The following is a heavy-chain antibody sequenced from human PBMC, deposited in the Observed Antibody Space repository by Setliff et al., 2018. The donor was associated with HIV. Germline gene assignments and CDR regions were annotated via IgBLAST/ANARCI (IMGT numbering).Heavy chain of an antibody. CDR3: AKDGGEVY. Sequence: ASVKVSCKASGYTFTSSGISWVRQAPGQGLEWMGRINPNSGGTNYAQKFQGRVTMTRDTSTSTAYMELSRLTSDDTAVYYCAKDGGEVYWGQGTLVTVSS. J-gene: IGHJ4*02. V-gene: IGHV1-2*06. CDR2: INPNSGGT. CDR1: GYTFTSSG. D-gene: IGHD2-21*01.